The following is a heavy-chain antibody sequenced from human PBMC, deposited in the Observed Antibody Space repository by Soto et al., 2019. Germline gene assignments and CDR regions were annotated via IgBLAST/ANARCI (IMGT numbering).Heavy chain of an antibody. CDR3: AREGEMPYYYYGLDV. CDR1: GYSFTGYG. V-gene: IGHV1-18*01. J-gene: IGHJ6*02. CDR2: ISGYNGHT. D-gene: IGHD3-16*01. Sequence: ASVKVSCKASGYSFTGYGISWVRQAPGQGLEWMGWISGYNGHTKYAQKFQGRVTMTTDTSTSTVYMDLRSLRSDDTAVYYCAREGEMPYYYYGLDVWGHGTTVTVSS.